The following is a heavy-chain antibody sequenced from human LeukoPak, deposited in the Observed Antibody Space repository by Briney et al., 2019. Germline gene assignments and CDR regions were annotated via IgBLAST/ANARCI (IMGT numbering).Heavy chain of an antibody. J-gene: IGHJ3*02. V-gene: IGHV1-2*02. CDR3: AREYYDSSGRKHAFEN. CDR2: IDPDSGGT. D-gene: IGHD3-22*01. Sequence: ASMKVSCKTSGYTFADYYLHWVRQAPGQGLEWVGSIDPDSGGTNYAQKFQGRVTMTRDTSISTAYMELSRLRSDDTAVYYCAREYYDSSGRKHAFENWGQGTMVTVSS. CDR1: GYTFADYY.